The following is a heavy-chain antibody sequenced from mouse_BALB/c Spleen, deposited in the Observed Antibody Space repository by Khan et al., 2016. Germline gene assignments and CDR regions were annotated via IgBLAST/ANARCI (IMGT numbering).Heavy chain of an antibody. J-gene: IGHJ4*01. V-gene: IGHV10S3*01. D-gene: IGHD2-14*01. Sequence: EVQLVETGGGLVQPKGSLKLSCAASGFTFNTNAMNWVRQAPGKGLEWVARIRSKSNNYATYYADSVKDRFTISRDDSQSMLYLQMNNLKTEDTAMYYCCNEKVRRQNYYYAMDYWGQGTSVTVSS. CDR2: IRSKSNNYAT. CDR1: GFTFNTNA. CDR3: CNEKVRRQNYYYAMDY.